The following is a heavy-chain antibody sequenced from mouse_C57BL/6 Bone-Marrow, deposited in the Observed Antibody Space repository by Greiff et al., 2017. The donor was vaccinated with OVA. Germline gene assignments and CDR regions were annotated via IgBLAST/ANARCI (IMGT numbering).Heavy chain of an antibody. Sequence: QVQLQQSGPELVKPGASVKISCKASGYAFSSSWMNWVKQRPGKGLEWIGRIYPGDGDTNYNGKFKGKATLTADKSSSTAYMQLSSLTSEDSAVYFCVSITTVVATDYFDYWGQGTTLTDSS. CDR3: VSITTVVATDYFDY. J-gene: IGHJ2*01. V-gene: IGHV1-82*01. CDR1: GYAFSSSW. D-gene: IGHD1-1*01. CDR2: IYPGDGDT.